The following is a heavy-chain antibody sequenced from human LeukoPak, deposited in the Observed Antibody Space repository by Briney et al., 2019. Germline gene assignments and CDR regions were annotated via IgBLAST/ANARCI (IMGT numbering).Heavy chain of an antibody. CDR2: IQTSGRT. Sequence: SHTLSPTCTVSGGSIGSSCWSWVRQYAGNGLEWIGHIQTSGRTYYKSSLNSRVTMSIDTSMNQFLLKVTSVTAAETAMYYCATTLGYGWFDPWGQGTLVTVSS. CDR1: GGSIGSSC. CDR3: ATTLGYGWFDP. V-gene: IGHV4-4*07. D-gene: IGHD5-18*01. J-gene: IGHJ5*02.